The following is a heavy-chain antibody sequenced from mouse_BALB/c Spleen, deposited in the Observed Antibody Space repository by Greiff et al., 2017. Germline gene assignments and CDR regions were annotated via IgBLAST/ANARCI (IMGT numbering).Heavy chain of an antibody. J-gene: IGHJ1*01. CDR2: ISNGGGST. D-gene: IGHD1-1*01. V-gene: IGHV5-12-2*01. CDR1: GFTFSSYT. CDR3: ARGGTTVVPYWYFDV. Sequence: EVQLVESGGGLVQPGGSLKLSCAASGFTFSSYTMSWVRQTPEKRLEWVAYISNGGGSTYYPDTVKGRFTISRDNAKNTLYLQMSSLKSEDTAMYYCARGGTTVVPYWYFDVWGAGTTVTVSS.